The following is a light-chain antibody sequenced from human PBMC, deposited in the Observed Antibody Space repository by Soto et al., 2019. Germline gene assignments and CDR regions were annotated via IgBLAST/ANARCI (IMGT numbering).Light chain of an antibody. V-gene: IGLV2-11*01. J-gene: IGLJ1*01. CDR3: CSYAGSYV. Sequence: QSALTQPRSVSGSPGQSVTISCTGTSSDVGGYNYVSWYQQHPGKAPKLMIYDVSKRPSGVPDRFSGYKSGNTASLTISGLQAEYEADYYCCSYAGSYVFGTGTKVTVL. CDR2: DVS. CDR1: SSDVGGYNY.